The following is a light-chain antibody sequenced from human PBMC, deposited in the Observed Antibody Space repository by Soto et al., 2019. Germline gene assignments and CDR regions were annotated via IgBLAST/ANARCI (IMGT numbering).Light chain of an antibody. J-gene: IGKJ1*01. CDR2: GAS. Sequence: EIVLTQSPGTLSLSPGERANLSCRASQSVSSSYLAWYQQKGGQAPRLRIYGASSRATGIPDRFSGSGSGTDFTLTISRLEPEDFAVYYCQQYVRSPWTFGQGTKVEIK. CDR1: QSVSSSY. CDR3: QQYVRSPWT. V-gene: IGKV3-20*01.